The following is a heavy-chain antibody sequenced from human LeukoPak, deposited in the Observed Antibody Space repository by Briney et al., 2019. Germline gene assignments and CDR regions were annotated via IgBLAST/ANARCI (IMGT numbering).Heavy chain of an antibody. CDR3: AGSYYDSSGYYHGDY. CDR2: ISSSSSYI. D-gene: IGHD3-22*01. Sequence: GGSLRLSCAASGFTFSSYSMNWVRQAPGKGLEWVSSISSSSSYIYYADSVKGRFTISRDNAKSSLYLQMNSLRAEDTAVYYCAGSYYDSSGYYHGDYWGQGTLVTVSS. V-gene: IGHV3-21*01. CDR1: GFTFSSYS. J-gene: IGHJ4*02.